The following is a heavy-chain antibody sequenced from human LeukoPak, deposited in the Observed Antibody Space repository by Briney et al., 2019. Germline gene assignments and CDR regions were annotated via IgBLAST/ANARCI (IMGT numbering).Heavy chain of an antibody. V-gene: IGHV3-23*01. CDR1: GLTFSRYA. CDR2: IPVSGDPT. D-gene: IGHD4-17*01. J-gene: IGHJ3*02. Sequence: GGSLRLSCAASGLTFSRYAMTWVRQAPGKGLEWVSSIPVSGDPTYYADSVRGRFTVSRDNSKSSLYLQMNGLRAEDTALYYCAKDPNGDYVGAFDMWGQGTMDTVSS. CDR3: AKDPNGDYVGAFDM.